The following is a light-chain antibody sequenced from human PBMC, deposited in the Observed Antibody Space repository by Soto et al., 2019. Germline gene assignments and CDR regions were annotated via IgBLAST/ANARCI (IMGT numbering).Light chain of an antibody. CDR1: QSVSSSY. CDR2: GIS. CDR3: QQYGSSPPT. Sequence: IVLMQSPGTLSLSPGERATLSCRASQSVSSSYLAWYQQKPGQAPRLLIYGISNRATGIPDRFSGSGSGTDFSLTISRLEPEDFAVYYCQQYGSSPPTFGQGTRLEIK. J-gene: IGKJ5*01. V-gene: IGKV3-20*01.